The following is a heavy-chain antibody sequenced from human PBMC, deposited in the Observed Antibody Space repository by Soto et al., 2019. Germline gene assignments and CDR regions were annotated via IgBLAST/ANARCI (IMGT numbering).Heavy chain of an antibody. D-gene: IGHD3-22*01. V-gene: IGHV3-48*01. CDR3: ARGDYHDTSGPFSDAFDV. CDR1: GFTFSIYS. J-gene: IGHJ3*01. Sequence: GGSLRLSCAASGFTFSIYSMNWVRQAPGKGLEWVSYISSSGSKIYSADSLKGRFTISRDNAKNTLYLQMNSLRAEDTAVYYCARGDYHDTSGPFSDAFDVWGQGTMVTVSS. CDR2: ISSSGSKI.